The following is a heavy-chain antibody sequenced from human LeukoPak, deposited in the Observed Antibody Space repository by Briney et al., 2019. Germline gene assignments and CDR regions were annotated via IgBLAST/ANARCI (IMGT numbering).Heavy chain of an antibody. J-gene: IGHJ6*03. D-gene: IGHD3-3*01. Sequence: ASVKVTCKASGYTFTSYGINWVRQATGQGLEWMGWMNPNSGNTGYAQKFQGRVTMTRNTSISTAYMELSSLRSEDTAVYYCARAARLRFLEWPYYYYYMDVWGKGTTVTVSS. CDR1: GYTFTSYG. CDR2: MNPNSGNT. CDR3: ARAARLRFLEWPYYYYYMDV. V-gene: IGHV1-8*01.